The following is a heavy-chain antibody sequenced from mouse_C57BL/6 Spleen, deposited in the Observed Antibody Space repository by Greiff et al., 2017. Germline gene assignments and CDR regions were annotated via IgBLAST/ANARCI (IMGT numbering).Heavy chain of an antibody. CDR3: ARDYYSNYGGYFDV. D-gene: IGHD2-5*01. Sequence: ESGPGLVKPSQTVFLTCTVTGISITTGNYRWSWIRQFPGNKLEWIGYIYYSGTITYNPSLTSRTTITSDTPKNQFFLEMNSLTAEETATYYCARDYYSNYGGYFDVWGTGTTVTVAS. J-gene: IGHJ1*03. CDR1: GISITTGNYR. V-gene: IGHV3-5*01. CDR2: IYYSGTI.